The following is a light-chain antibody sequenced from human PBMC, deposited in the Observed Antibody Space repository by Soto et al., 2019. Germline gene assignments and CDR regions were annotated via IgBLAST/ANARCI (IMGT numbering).Light chain of an antibody. CDR3: SSYTGSSTLYV. J-gene: IGLJ1*01. CDR2: DVN. V-gene: IGLV2-14*01. CDR1: RSDVGAYNY. Sequence: QSALTQPASVSGSPGQSIAISCTGTRSDVGAYNYVSWYQQHPGKAPTLMIFDVNNRPSGVSNRFSGSKSGNTASLTISGLQAEDEADYYCSSYTGSSTLYVFGTGTKVTVL.